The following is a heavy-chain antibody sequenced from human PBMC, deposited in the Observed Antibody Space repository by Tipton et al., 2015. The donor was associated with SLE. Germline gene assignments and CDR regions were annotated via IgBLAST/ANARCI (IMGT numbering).Heavy chain of an antibody. V-gene: IGHV3-9*01. CDR3: AKDGGYYDSSGYRFDY. CDR1: GFTFDDYA. Sequence: QLVQSGGGLVQPGRSLRLSCAASGFTFDDYAMHWVRQAPGKGLEWVSGISWNSGSIGYADSVKGRFTISRDNSKNTLYLQMNSLRAEDTAVYYCAKDGGYYDSSGYRFDYWGQGTLVTVSS. D-gene: IGHD3-22*01. J-gene: IGHJ4*02. CDR2: ISWNSGSI.